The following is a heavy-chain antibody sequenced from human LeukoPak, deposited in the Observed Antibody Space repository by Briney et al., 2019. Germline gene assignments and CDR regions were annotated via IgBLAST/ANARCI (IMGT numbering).Heavy chain of an antibody. D-gene: IGHD3-16*01. Sequence: GASVTVSCKASGGTFSSYAISWVRQAPGQGLEWMGGIIPIFGTANYAQTFQGRVTITTDESTSTDYMELSSLTSEDTAVYYCARASRGSYYYYYMDVWGKGTTVTVSS. CDR1: GGTFSSYA. J-gene: IGHJ6*03. V-gene: IGHV1-69*05. CDR3: ARASRGSYYYYYMDV. CDR2: IIPIFGTA.